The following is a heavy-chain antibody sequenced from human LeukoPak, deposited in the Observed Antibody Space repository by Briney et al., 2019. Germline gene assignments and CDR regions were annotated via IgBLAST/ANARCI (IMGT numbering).Heavy chain of an antibody. Sequence: ASVKVSCKASGYTFTSYDINWVRQATGQGLEWMGWMNPNSGNTNYAQKLQGRVTMTTDTSTSTAYMELRSLRSDDTAVYYCARTRAVAEDYWGQGTLVTVSS. V-gene: IGHV1-18*01. CDR2: MNPNSGNT. J-gene: IGHJ4*02. D-gene: IGHD6-19*01. CDR1: GYTFTSYD. CDR3: ARTRAVAEDY.